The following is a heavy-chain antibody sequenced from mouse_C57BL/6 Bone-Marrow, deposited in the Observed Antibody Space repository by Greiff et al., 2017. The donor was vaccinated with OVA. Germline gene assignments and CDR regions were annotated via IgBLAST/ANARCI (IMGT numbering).Heavy chain of an antibody. CDR2: IDPETGGT. J-gene: IGHJ2*01. D-gene: IGHD2-2*01. V-gene: IGHV1-15*01. CDR1: GYTFTDYE. Sequence: VQLQESGAELVRPGASVTLSCKASGYTFTDYEMHWVKQTPVHGLEWIGAIDPETGGTAYNQKFKGKAILTADKSSGTAYMELRSLTSEDSAVYYCTREDGYDEVTYWGKGTTLTVSS. CDR3: TREDGYDEVTY.